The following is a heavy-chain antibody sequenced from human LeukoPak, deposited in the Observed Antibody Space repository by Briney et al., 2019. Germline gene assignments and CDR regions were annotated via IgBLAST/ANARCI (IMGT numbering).Heavy chain of an antibody. D-gene: IGHD2-15*01. V-gene: IGHV3-48*02. CDR1: GFTFSSYS. CDR2: ISSSSSTI. J-gene: IGHJ3*02. CDR3: ARDFGTLGYCSGGRCYGAFDM. Sequence: GGSLRLSCAASGFTFSSYSMNWVRQAPGKGLEWVSYISSSSSTIYYADSVKGRFTISRDNAKNSLYLQMNSLRDEDTAVYYCARDFGTLGYCSGGRCYGAFDMWGQGTMVTVSS.